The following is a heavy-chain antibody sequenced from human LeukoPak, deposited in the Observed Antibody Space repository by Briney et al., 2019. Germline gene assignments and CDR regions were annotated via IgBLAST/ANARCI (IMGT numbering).Heavy chain of an antibody. V-gene: IGHV4-59*01. D-gene: IGHD3-22*01. CDR3: ARYYADINGYYYYYDY. J-gene: IGHJ4*02. Sequence: PSETLSLTCTVSGASTSSYYWSWIRQPPGKGLEWIGFSAHSGSTSYNPSLKSRVTISVDRSMNHFSLMLTSVTAADTAVYYCARYYADINGYYYYYDYWGQGTLVTVSS. CDR1: GASTSSYY. CDR2: SAHSGST.